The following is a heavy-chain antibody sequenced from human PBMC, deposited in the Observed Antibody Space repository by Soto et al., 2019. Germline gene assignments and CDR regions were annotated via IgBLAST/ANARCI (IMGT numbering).Heavy chain of an antibody. CDR2: INPSGGST. CDR1: GYTFTSYY. D-gene: IGHD3-22*01. Sequence: ASVKVSCKASGYTFTSYYMHWVRQAPGQGLEWMGKINPSGGSTSYAQKFQGRVTMTRDTSTSTVYMELRSLRSEHTPVHYRPSSGGSGYYTWGQGTLVTVSS. CDR3: PSSGGSGYYT. V-gene: IGHV1-46*01. J-gene: IGHJ5*02.